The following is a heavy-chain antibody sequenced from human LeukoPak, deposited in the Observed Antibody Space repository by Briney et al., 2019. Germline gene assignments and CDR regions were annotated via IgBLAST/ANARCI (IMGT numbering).Heavy chain of an antibody. J-gene: IGHJ5*02. V-gene: IGHV1-2*02. CDR2: INPNSGGT. CDR1: GYTFTGYY. Sequence: GASVKVSCRASGYTFTGYYMHWVRQAPGQGLEWMGWINPNSGGTNYAQKFQGRVTMTRDTSISTAYMELSRLRSDDTAVYYCGRPTMVRGVPYWFDPWGQGTLVTVSS. D-gene: IGHD3-10*01. CDR3: GRPTMVRGVPYWFDP.